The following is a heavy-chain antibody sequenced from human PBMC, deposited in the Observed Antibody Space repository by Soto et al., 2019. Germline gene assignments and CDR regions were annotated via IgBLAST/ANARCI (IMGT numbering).Heavy chain of an antibody. Sequence: ASVKVSCKASGYTFTSYGISWVRQAPGQGLEWMGWISAYNGNTNYAQKLQGRVTMTTDTSTSTAYMELRSLRSDDTAVYYCARGGRPKGNYYDSSGYYFDYWGQGTLVTVSS. CDR1: GYTFTSYG. V-gene: IGHV1-18*01. D-gene: IGHD3-22*01. J-gene: IGHJ4*02. CDR3: ARGGRPKGNYYDSSGYYFDY. CDR2: ISAYNGNT.